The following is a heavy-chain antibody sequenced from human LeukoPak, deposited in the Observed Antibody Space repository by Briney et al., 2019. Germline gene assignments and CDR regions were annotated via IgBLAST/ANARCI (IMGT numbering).Heavy chain of an antibody. Sequence: SETLSLTCTVSGGSITSYYWSWIRQPPGKGLEWIGYIYYTGSTNYNPSLKSRVTISVDTSKNQFSLKLSSVSAADTAVYYCARVVVAAGSNWFDSWGQGTLVTVSS. CDR2: IYYTGST. D-gene: IGHD2-15*01. J-gene: IGHJ5*01. V-gene: IGHV4-59*01. CDR3: ARVVVAAGSNWFDS. CDR1: GGSITSYY.